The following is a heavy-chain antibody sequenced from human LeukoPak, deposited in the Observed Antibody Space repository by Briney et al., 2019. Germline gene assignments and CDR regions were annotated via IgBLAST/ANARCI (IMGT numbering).Heavy chain of an antibody. D-gene: IGHD4-17*01. J-gene: IGHJ1*01. CDR2: IYSGGST. V-gene: IGHV3-53*01. Sequence: GGSLRLSRAASGFTVSSNYMSWVRQAPGKGLEWVSVIYSGGSTYYADSVKGRFTISRDNSKNTLYLQMNSLRAEDTAVYYCARGGVRSPSAFQHWGQGTLVTVSS. CDR1: GFTVSSNY. CDR3: ARGGVRSPSAFQH.